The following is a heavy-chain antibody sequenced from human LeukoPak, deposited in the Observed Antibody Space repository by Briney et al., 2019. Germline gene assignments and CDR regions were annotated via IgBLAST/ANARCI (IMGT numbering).Heavy chain of an antibody. CDR1: GFNIKNNY. Sequence: GGSLRLSCAASGFNIKNNYMTWVRQAPGKGLEWVSAISGSGDRTYYADFVKGRFTNSRDNTKSTLYLQMDSLRAEDTAVYYCAKVTWGSGLNDYWGQGTLVTVPS. J-gene: IGHJ4*02. CDR2: ISGSGDRT. CDR3: AKVTWGSGLNDY. V-gene: IGHV3-23*01. D-gene: IGHD6-19*01.